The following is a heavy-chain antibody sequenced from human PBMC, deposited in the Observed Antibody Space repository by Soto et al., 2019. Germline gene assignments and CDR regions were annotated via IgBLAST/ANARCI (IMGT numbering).Heavy chain of an antibody. V-gene: IGHV1-69*02. D-gene: IGHD2-2*01. CDR3: ASKREDIVVVPAAQGYYYYYGMDV. CDR2: IIPILGIA. Sequence: QVQLVQSGAEVKKPGSSVKVSCKASGGTFSSYTISWVRQAPGQGLEWMGRIIPILGIANYAQKFQGRVTITADKSTSTAYMELSSLRSEDTAVYYCASKREDIVVVPAAQGYYYYYGMDVWGQGTTVTVSS. CDR1: GGTFSSYT. J-gene: IGHJ6*02.